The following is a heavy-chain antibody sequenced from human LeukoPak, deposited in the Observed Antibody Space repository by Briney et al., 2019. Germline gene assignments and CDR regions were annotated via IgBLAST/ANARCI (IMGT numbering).Heavy chain of an antibody. J-gene: IGHJ4*02. V-gene: IGHV4-39*01. CDR1: GGSISSRSYY. CDR2: IYYSGST. CDR3: ATDPPDY. Sequence: SETLSLTCTVSGGSISSRSYYWGWIRQPPGKGLEWIGSIYYSGSTYYNPSLKSRVTISVDTSKNQFSLKLSSVTAADTAVYYCATDPPDYWGQGTLVTVSS.